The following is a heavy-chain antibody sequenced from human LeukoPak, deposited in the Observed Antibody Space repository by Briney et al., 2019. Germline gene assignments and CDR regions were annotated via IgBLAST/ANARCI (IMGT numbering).Heavy chain of an antibody. J-gene: IGHJ4*02. CDR2: ISGTNRAI. Sequence: PGGSLRLSCVGSGFNFNAYGMNWVRQAPGEGLEWLAFISGTNRAIHYADSVKGRFTITRDNAKNSLYLQMNSLRAEDTAVYYCARDVVETEDYFDCWGQGTLVTVSS. CDR1: GFNFNAYG. CDR3: ARDVVETEDYFDC. D-gene: IGHD2-15*01. V-gene: IGHV3-48*01.